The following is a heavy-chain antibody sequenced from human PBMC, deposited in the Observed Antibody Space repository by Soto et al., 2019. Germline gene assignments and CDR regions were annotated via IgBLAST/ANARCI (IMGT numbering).Heavy chain of an antibody. D-gene: IGHD3-9*01. CDR3: ARCPTAMVTRYFDWLLPLLGVDV. V-gene: IGHV4-39*01. CDR2: IYYSGST. J-gene: IGHJ6*02. CDR1: GGSISSSSYY. Sequence: SETLSLTCTVSGGSISSSSYYWGWIRQPPGKGLEWIGSIYYSGSTYYNPSLKSRVTISVDTSKNQFSLKLSSVTAADTAVYYCARCPTAMVTRYFDWLLPLLGVDVWGQGTTVT.